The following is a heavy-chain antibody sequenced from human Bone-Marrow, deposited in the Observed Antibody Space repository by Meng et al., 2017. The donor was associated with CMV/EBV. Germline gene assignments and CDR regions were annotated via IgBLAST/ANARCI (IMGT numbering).Heavy chain of an antibody. D-gene: IGHD2-2*01. J-gene: IGHJ4*02. Sequence: ETLSLTCAASGFTFSSYSMNWVRQAPGKGLEWVSSISSSSSYIYYADSVKGRFTISRDNAKNSLYLQMNSLRAEDTAVYYCARCRYCSSTSCYCYFDYWGQGTLVTVSS. V-gene: IGHV3-21*01. CDR1: GFTFSSYS. CDR3: ARCRYCSSTSCYCYFDY. CDR2: ISSSSSYI.